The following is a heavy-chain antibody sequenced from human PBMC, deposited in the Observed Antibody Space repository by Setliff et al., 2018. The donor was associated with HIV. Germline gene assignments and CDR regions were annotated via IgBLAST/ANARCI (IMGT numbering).Heavy chain of an antibody. CDR2: ISAYNGNT. CDR3: ARDQEPEGTSVSFTPSDY. D-gene: IGHD3-10*01. V-gene: IGHV1-18*01. J-gene: IGHJ4*02. Sequence: ASVKVSCKASGYTFTSYGISWVRQAPGRGLEWMGWISAYNGNTNYAQKVQGRVTMTTDTSTSTAYMELRSLRSDDTAMYYCARDQEPEGTSVSFTPSDYWGQGTLVTVSS. CDR1: GYTFTSYG.